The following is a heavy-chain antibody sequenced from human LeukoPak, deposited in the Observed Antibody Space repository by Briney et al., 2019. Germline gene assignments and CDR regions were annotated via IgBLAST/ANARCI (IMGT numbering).Heavy chain of an antibody. Sequence: GGSLRLACAASGFTFSSYGIHWVCQAPGKGLEWVAFIQYDASNEYYADSVTGRFTISRDNSKNTLYLQMNSLRAEDTAVYYCAKDAGGWIDYWGQGALVTVSS. CDR3: AKDAGGWIDY. V-gene: IGHV3-30*02. CDR1: GFTFSSYG. D-gene: IGHD1-26*01. CDR2: IQYDASNE. J-gene: IGHJ4*02.